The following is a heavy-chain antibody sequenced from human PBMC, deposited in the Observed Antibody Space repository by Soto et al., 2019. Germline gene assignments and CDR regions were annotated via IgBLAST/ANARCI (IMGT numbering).Heavy chain of an antibody. Sequence: QITLKESGPTLVKPTQTLTLTCTFSGFSLSTSGVGVGWIRQPPGKALEWLALIYWDDDKRYSPSLKSRLTITKDTSKNQGVLTMTNMDPVDTATYYCAHSAGCSSTSCQYYFDYWGQGTLVTVSS. V-gene: IGHV2-5*02. CDR2: IYWDDDK. J-gene: IGHJ4*02. D-gene: IGHD2-2*01. CDR3: AHSAGCSSTSCQYYFDY. CDR1: GFSLSTSGVG.